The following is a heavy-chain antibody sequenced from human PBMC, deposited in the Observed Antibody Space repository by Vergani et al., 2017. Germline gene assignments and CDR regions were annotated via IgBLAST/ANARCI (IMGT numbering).Heavy chain of an antibody. V-gene: IGHV3-30*02. CDR3: AKHFRGWGIDY. Sequence: QVQLVESGGGVVQRGGSLRLSCATSGFTLSNYDMQWIRQGPGKGLEFVALIQFEGSNQYYADSVKGRFTLSRDFSKNTQYLQMNSLRTDDTAMYYCAKHFRGWGIDYWGQGTQVIVSS. CDR1: GFTLSNYD. J-gene: IGHJ4*02. CDR2: IQFEGSNQ. D-gene: IGHD3-16*01.